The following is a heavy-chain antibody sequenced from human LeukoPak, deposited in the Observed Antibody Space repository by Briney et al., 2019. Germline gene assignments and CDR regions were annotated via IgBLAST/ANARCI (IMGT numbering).Heavy chain of an antibody. Sequence: GGSLRLACAAAGFTFSSYAMHRVRQAPGKGREWPSAITYDGSNKYYADSVKGRFTITSDNSKNTLYLQMNSLRAEDAAVYSCARDGDPRVWELLFYWGQGTMVTVSS. J-gene: IGHJ4*02. CDR3: ARDGDPRVWELLFY. CDR1: GFTFSSYA. CDR2: ITYDGSNK. V-gene: IGHV3-30-3*01. D-gene: IGHD1-26*01.